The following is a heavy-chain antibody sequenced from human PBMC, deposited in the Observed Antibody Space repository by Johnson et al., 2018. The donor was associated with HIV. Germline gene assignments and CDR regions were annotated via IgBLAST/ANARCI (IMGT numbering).Heavy chain of an antibody. Sequence: VQLVESGGGLVQPGGSLRLSCAASGFTFDDYAMHWVRQAPGKGLEWVSGISWNSGSIGYADSVKGRFTISRDNAKNSLYLQMNSLRAEDTALYYCAKDMGRTYYYDSSGYSAFDIWGQGTMVTVSS. D-gene: IGHD3-22*01. CDR3: AKDMGRTYYYDSSGYSAFDI. CDR1: GFTFDDYA. CDR2: ISWNSGSI. V-gene: IGHV3-9*01. J-gene: IGHJ3*02.